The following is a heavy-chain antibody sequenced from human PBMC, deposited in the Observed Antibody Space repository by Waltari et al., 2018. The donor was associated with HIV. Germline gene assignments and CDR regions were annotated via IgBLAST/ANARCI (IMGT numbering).Heavy chain of an antibody. D-gene: IGHD3-22*01. J-gene: IGHJ6*02. V-gene: IGHV4-4*02. Sequence: QVQLQESGPGLVKPSGTLSLTCAVSGGSITSCNWWSWVRQPPGKGLEWIGEIYHSGSTNYNPSLKSRVTISLDKSKNQFSLKLSSVTAADTALYYCAGSRSSGSSVYYGMDVWGQGTTVTVSS. CDR2: IYHSGST. CDR1: GGSITSCNW. CDR3: AGSRSSGSSVYYGMDV.